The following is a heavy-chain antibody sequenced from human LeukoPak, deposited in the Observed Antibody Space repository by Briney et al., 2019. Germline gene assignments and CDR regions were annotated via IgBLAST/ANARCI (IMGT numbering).Heavy chain of an antibody. D-gene: IGHD1-1*01. CDR1: GFTFSSYA. CDR3: AKDLENDAFDI. CDR2: ISSNGGST. Sequence: GGSLRLSCAASGFTFSSYAMHWVRQAPGKGLEYVSAISSNGGSTYYANSVKGRFTISRDNSKNTLYLQMNSLRAEDTAVYYCAKDLENDAFDIWGQGTMVTVSS. V-gene: IGHV3-64*01. J-gene: IGHJ3*02.